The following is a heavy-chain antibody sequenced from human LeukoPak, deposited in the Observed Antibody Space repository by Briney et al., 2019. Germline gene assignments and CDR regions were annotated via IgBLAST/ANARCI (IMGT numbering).Heavy chain of an antibody. V-gene: IGHV4-38-2*01. CDR3: VVSNDSFDY. CDR2: VFHSGTP. CDR1: NYSINNGYY. J-gene: IGHJ4*02. Sequence: SETLSLNCAVSNYSINNGYYWGWIRPPPGKGLDWIGSVFHSGTPFYSPSLRSRLTISLDTSNNQFSLKLTSVTAADAAVYYCVVSNDSFDYWGQGSLVTVSS. D-gene: IGHD2-21*01.